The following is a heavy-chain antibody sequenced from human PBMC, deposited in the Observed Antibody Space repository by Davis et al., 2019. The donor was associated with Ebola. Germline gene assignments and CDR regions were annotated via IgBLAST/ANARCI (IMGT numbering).Heavy chain of an antibody. CDR2: IYSGGNT. CDR1: GFTVSRNY. Sequence: PGGSLRLSCAASGFTVSRNYMSWVRQAPGTGLEWVSVIYSGGNTYYADSVKGRFTISRDNSKNTLYLEMNSLRAQDTAVYYCARSKDGYIHFDYWGRGTLVTVSS. J-gene: IGHJ4*02. D-gene: IGHD5-24*01. V-gene: IGHV3-66*02. CDR3: ARSKDGYIHFDY.